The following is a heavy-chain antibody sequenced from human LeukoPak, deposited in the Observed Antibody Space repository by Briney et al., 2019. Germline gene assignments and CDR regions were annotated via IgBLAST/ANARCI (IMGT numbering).Heavy chain of an antibody. Sequence: SETLSLTCTVSGGSISSYYWSWIRQPPGKGPEWIGDIYYSGSTNYNPSLKSRLTISVDTSKNQFSLKLSSVTAADTAVYYCARGAYYYDSSGYYYGRYFDLWGRGTLVTVSS. D-gene: IGHD3-22*01. J-gene: IGHJ2*01. V-gene: IGHV4-59*01. CDR2: IYYSGST. CDR3: ARGAYYYDSSGYYYGRYFDL. CDR1: GGSISSYY.